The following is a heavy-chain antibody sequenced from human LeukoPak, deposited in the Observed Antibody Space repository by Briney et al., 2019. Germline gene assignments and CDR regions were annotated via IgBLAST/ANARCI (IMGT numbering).Heavy chain of an antibody. CDR3: ASDGYYDSSGYYYDAFDI. Sequence: GGSLRLSCAASGFTFSSYWMHWVRQAPGKGLVWVSRINTDGSSTSYADSVKGRFTISRDNAKNTLYLQMNSLRAEDTAVYYCASDGYYDSSGYYYDAFDIWGQGTMVTVSS. CDR1: GFTFSSYW. V-gene: IGHV3-74*01. D-gene: IGHD3-22*01. CDR2: INTDGSST. J-gene: IGHJ3*02.